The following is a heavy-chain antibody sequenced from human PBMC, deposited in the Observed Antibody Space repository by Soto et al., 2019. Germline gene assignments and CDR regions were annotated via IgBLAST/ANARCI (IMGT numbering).Heavy chain of an antibody. J-gene: IGHJ2*01. CDR3: AKDGPTGEGLNWSFEL. Sequence: GGSLRLSCAASGFTFSSYAMSWVRQAPGKGLEWVSAISGSGGSTYYADSVKGRFTISRDNSKNTLYLQMNSLRAEDTAVDYCAKDGPTGEGLNWSFELWGRGTLVTISS. D-gene: IGHD7-27*01. CDR1: GFTFSSYA. V-gene: IGHV3-23*01. CDR2: ISGSGGST.